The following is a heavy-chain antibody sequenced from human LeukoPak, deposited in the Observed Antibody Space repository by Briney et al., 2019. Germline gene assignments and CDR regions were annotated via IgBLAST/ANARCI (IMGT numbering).Heavy chain of an antibody. V-gene: IGHV4-39*07. CDR3: ARLGIAVARLDY. Sequence: SETLSLTCTVSGGSISSSSYYWSWIRQPPGKGLGWIGEINHSGSTNYNPSLKSRVTISVDTSKNQFSLKLSSVTAADTAVYYCARLGIAVARLDYWGQGTLVTVSS. D-gene: IGHD6-19*01. CDR1: GGSISSSSYY. CDR2: INHSGST. J-gene: IGHJ4*02.